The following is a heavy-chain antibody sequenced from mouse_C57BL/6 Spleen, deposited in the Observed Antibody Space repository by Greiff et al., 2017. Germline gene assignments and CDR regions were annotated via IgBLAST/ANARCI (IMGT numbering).Heavy chain of an antibody. Sequence: VQLQQSGAELVKPGASVKLSCKASGYTFTSYWMHWVKQRPGQGLEWIGMIHPNSGSTNYNEKFKSKATLTVDKSSSTAYMQLSSLTSEDSAVYYCAREGSSYAMDYWGQGTSVTVSS. V-gene: IGHV1-64*01. CDR1: GYTFTSYW. CDR2: IHPNSGST. CDR3: AREGSSYAMDY. J-gene: IGHJ4*01. D-gene: IGHD1-1*01.